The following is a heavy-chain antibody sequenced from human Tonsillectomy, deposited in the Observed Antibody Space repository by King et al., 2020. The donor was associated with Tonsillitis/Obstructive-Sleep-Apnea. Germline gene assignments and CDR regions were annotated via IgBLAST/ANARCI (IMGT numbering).Heavy chain of an antibody. V-gene: IGHV3-72*01. D-gene: IGHD1-26*01. Sequence: VQLVQSGGGLVQPGGSLRLSCAASGFTFSDHYMDWVRQAPGKGLEWVGRSRNKANDYTTKYAASVEGIFTISRDDSKNSLFLQMNSLKIEDAAVYYCAMGGEGTNPLGSTNYFYGMDVWGQGTTVTVSS. CDR2: SRNKANDYTT. CDR1: GFTFSDHY. J-gene: IGHJ6*02. CDR3: AMGGEGTNPLGSTNYFYGMDV.